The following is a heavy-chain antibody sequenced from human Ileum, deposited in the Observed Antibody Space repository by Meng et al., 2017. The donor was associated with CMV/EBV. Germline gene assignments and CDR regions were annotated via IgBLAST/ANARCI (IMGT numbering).Heavy chain of an antibody. V-gene: IGHV4-61*01. CDR2: ISFSGST. D-gene: IGHD3-9*01. CDR3: ARDSGYHISTGYYKHWFDP. J-gene: IGHJ5*02. Sequence: SETLSLTCTVSGGSVTSGTYYWSWIRQPPGKGLEWIGYISFSGSTNYNPSLKSRVTISVHTSQNQISLKLSSVTAADTAVYYCARDSGYHISTGYYKHWFDPWGQGTLVTVSS. CDR1: GGSVTSGTYY.